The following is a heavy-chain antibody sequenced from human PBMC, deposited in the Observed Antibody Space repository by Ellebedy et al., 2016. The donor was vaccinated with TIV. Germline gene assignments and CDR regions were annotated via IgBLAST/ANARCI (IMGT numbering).Heavy chain of an antibody. J-gene: IGHJ6*03. CDR2: INHSGST. CDR1: GGSFSGYY. CDR3: ARAVAGYYYYYYMDV. Sequence: SETLSLXXAVYGGSFSGYYWSWIRQPPGKGLEWIGEINHSGSTNYNPSLKSRVTISVDTSKNQFSLKLSSVTAADTAVYYCARAVAGYYYYYYMDVWGKGTTVTVSS. V-gene: IGHV4-34*01.